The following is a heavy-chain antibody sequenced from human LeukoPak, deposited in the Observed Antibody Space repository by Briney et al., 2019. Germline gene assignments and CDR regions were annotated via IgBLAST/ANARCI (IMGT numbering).Heavy chain of an antibody. CDR1: GGSFSGYY. CDR2: INHSGST. D-gene: IGHD3-3*01. CDR3: ARARGVRITIFGVVRYYFDY. Sequence: PSETLSLTCAVYGGSFSGYYWSWIRQSPGKGLEWIGEINHSGSTNYNPSLKSRVTISVDTSKNQFSLKLSSVTAADTAVYYCARARGVRITIFGVVRYYFDYWGQGTLVTLSS. V-gene: IGHV4-34*01. J-gene: IGHJ4*02.